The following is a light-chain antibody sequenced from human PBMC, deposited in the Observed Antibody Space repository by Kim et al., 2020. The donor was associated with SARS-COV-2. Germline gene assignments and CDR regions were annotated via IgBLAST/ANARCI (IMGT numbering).Light chain of an antibody. V-gene: IGKV3-11*01. CDR2: EAS. J-gene: IGKJ2*01. Sequence: LSTGERATLSCRASQSVSSYLAWYQQKPGQAPRLLIYEASNRATGIPARFSGSGSGTDCTLTISSLEPEDFAVYYCQQRSSWPPYTFGQGTKLEI. CDR1: QSVSSY. CDR3: QQRSSWPPYT.